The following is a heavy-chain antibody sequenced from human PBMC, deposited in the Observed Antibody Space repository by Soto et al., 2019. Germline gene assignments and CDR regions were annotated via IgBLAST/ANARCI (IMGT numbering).Heavy chain of an antibody. CDR3: ARLNGDYVSY. J-gene: IGHJ4*02. CDR2: IYYSGST. Sequence: QLQLQESGPGLVKPSETLSLTCTVSGGSISSSSYYWGWIRQPPGKGLEWIGSIYYSGSTYYNPSLRRRVTISVATPKHQFSLKLSSVTAADTAVYYCARLNGDYVSYWGQGTLVTVSS. CDR1: GGSISSSSYY. D-gene: IGHD4-17*01. V-gene: IGHV4-39*01.